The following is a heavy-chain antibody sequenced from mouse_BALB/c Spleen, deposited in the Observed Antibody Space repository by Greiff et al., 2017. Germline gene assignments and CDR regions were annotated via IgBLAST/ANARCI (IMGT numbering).Heavy chain of an antibody. CDR2: ISYSGST. CDR1: GYSITSDYA. Sequence: DVQLQESGPGLVKPSQSLSLTCTVTGYSITSDYAWNWIRQFPGNKLEWMGYISYSGSTSYNPSLKSRISITRDTSKNQFFLQLNSVTTEDTATYYCARGLTHFDYWGQGTTLTVSS. V-gene: IGHV3-2*02. J-gene: IGHJ2*01. CDR3: ARGLTHFDY.